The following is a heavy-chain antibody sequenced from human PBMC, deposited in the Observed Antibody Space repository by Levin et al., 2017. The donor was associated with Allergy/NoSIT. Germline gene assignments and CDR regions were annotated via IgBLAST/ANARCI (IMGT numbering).Heavy chain of an antibody. CDR1: GFTSGWYW. Sequence: LSLTCVASGFTSGWYWLRWVRQAPGKGLQWVATINEEGSTKFYADSVMGRFSITTDNARSAVYLQMNSLRADDTAVYFCFVSGRSTVSRSDPWGQGTLVTVSS. J-gene: IGHJ5*02. CDR2: INEEGSTK. V-gene: IGHV3-7*02. CDR3: FVSGRSTVSRSDP. D-gene: IGHD3-10*01.